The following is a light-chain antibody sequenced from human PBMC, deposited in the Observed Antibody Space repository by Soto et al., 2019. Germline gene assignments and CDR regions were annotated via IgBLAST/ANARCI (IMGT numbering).Light chain of an antibody. J-gene: IGKJ1*01. Sequence: DIHMTQSPSSLSASVGDRVTISCQASQDITNSLNWYQQRPGKAPKLLIFDASNFETGVPSRFSGSGSGTEFSLTISSLQSEDFAVYYCQQYSDWPPTFGQGTKVDIK. V-gene: IGKV1-33*01. CDR3: QQYSDWPPT. CDR2: DAS. CDR1: QDITNS.